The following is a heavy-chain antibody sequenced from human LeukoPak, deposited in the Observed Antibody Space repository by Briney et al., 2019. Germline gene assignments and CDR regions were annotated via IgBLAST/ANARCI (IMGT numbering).Heavy chain of an antibody. D-gene: IGHD6-19*01. V-gene: IGHV4-38-2*02. CDR2: INHSGST. CDR1: GYSISSGYY. CDR3: ARSGLEGPYVDY. J-gene: IGHJ4*02. Sequence: PSETLSLTCTVSGYSISSGYYWSWIRQPPGKGLEWIGEINHSGSTNYNPSLKSRVTISVDTSKNQFSLKLSSVTATDTAVYYCARSGLEGPYVDYWGQGTLVTVSS.